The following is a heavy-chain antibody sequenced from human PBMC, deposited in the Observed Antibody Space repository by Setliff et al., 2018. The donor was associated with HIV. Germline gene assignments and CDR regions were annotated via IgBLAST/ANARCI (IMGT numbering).Heavy chain of an antibody. CDR1: GGSISSSNYY. D-gene: IGHD3-9*01. CDR2: IYYSGNA. J-gene: IGHJ6*03. V-gene: IGHV4-39*01. CDR3: ATRNTLRYFEWLNYYYYYMDV. Sequence: SETLSLTCTVSGGSISSSNYYWGWIRQPPGKGPEWIGSIYYSGNAYYNPSLKSRVTMSVDTSENQFSLKLSSVTAADTAVYYCATRNTLRYFEWLNYYYYYMDVWGKGTTVTVSS.